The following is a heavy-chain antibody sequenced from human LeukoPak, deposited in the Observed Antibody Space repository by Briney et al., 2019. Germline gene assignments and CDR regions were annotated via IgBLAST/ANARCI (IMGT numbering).Heavy chain of an antibody. CDR2: INHSGST. D-gene: IGHD4-17*01. Sequence: SETLSLTCTVSGGSISSSSYYWGWIRQPPGKGLEWIGGINHSGSTNYNPSLKSRVTISVDTSKNQFSLKLSSVTAADTAVYYCARMTTVTKVFDYWGQGTLVTVSS. J-gene: IGHJ4*02. CDR1: GGSISSSSYY. CDR3: ARMTTVTKVFDY. V-gene: IGHV4-39*07.